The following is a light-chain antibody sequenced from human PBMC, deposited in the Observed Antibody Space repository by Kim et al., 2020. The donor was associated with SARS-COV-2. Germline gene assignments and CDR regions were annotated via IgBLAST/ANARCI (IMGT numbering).Light chain of an antibody. J-gene: IGLJ1*01. CDR2: EVY. CDR3: CSYAGNNIFV. V-gene: IGLV2-8*01. Sequence: QSALTQPPSASGSPGQSVTISCTGTSGDVGVSRFVSWYQHHPGKAPKLIIYEVYKRPSGVPDRFSGSKSDNTASLTVSGLQAEDEADYYCCSYAGNNIFVFGTGTKVTVL. CDR1: SGDVGVSRF.